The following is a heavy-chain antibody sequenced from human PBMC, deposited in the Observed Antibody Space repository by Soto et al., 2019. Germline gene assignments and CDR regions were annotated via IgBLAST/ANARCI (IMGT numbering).Heavy chain of an antibody. CDR1: GFTFSSYG. CDR2: ISYDGSYK. CDR3: AKEGSVVATTPDFDY. Sequence: QVQLVESGGGVVQPGRSLRLSCAASGFTFSSYGMHWVRQAPGKGLEWVAVISYDGSYKYYADSMKGRVTISRDNSKNTLYVQMNSLGAEDTAVYYCAKEGSVVATTPDFDYWGQGTLVTVSS. J-gene: IGHJ4*02. D-gene: IGHD5-12*01. V-gene: IGHV3-30*18.